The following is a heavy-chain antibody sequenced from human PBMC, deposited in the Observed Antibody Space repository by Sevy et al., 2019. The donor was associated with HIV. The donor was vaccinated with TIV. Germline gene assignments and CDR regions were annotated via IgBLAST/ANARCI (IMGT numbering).Heavy chain of an antibody. CDR2: IWYDGSNK. CDR3: ARGRYYDSTGYNGHDAFDI. Sequence: GGSLRLSCAASGFTFSSYGMHWVRQAPGKGLEWVAVIWYDGSNKYYADSVKGRFTISRDNSKNTLYLQMNNLRAEDTVVYYCARGRYYDSTGYNGHDAFDIWGQGTMVTVSS. V-gene: IGHV3-33*01. J-gene: IGHJ3*02. D-gene: IGHD3-22*01. CDR1: GFTFSSYG.